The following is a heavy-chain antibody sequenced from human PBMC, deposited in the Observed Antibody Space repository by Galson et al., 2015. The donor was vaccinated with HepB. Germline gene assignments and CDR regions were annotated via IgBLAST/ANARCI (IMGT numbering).Heavy chain of an antibody. J-gene: IGHJ3*02. V-gene: IGHV1-58*02. CDR1: GFTFTSSA. D-gene: IGHD3-22*01. Sequence: SVKVSCKASGFTFTSSAMQWVRKARGQRLEWIGWIVVGSGNTNYAQKFQERVTITRDMSTSTAYMELSSLRSEDTAVYYCARHYYDPRSPSAFDIWGQGTMVTVSS. CDR2: IVVGSGNT. CDR3: ARHYYDPRSPSAFDI.